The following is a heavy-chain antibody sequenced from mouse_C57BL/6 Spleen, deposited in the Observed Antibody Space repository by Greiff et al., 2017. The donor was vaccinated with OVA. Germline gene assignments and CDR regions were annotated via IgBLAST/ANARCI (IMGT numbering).Heavy chain of an antibody. CDR2: ISDGGSYT. CDR1: GFTFSSYA. Sequence: EVKLQESGGGLVKPGGSLKLSCAASGFTFSSYAMSWVRQTPEKRLEWVATISDGGSYTYYPDNVKGRFTISRDNAKNNLYLQMSHLKSEDTAMYYCARASYDYEGWFAYWGQGTLVTVSA. J-gene: IGHJ3*01. D-gene: IGHD2-4*01. CDR3: ARASYDYEGWFAY. V-gene: IGHV5-4*03.